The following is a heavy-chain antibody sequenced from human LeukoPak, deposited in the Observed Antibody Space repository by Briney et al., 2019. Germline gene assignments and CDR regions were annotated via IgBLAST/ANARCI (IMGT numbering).Heavy chain of an antibody. CDR1: GGSISTSSYY. J-gene: IGHJ4*02. D-gene: IGHD6-19*01. V-gene: IGHV4-39*01. CDR2: IFYNGNA. Sequence: SETLSLTCTVSGGSISTSSYYWGGIRQPPGKGLEWIGIIFYNGNAYYNPSLESRVTMSVDPSRNQFSLRLSSVTATDTAMYYCARHIRHPGIAVAGIDYWGQGTLVTVSS. CDR3: ARHIRHPGIAVAGIDY.